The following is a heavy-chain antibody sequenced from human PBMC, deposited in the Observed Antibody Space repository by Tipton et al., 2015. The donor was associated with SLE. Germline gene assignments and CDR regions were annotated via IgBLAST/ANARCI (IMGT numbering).Heavy chain of an antibody. CDR1: GFTVSSNY. Sequence: SLRLSCAASGFTVSSNYMSWVRQAPGKGLEWVSVIWYDGSNKYYADSVKGRFTISRDNSKNTLYLQMNSLRAEDTAVYYCARESEGAFDIWGQGTMVTVSS. CDR3: ARESEGAFDI. V-gene: IGHV3-33*08. CDR2: IWYDGSNK. J-gene: IGHJ3*02.